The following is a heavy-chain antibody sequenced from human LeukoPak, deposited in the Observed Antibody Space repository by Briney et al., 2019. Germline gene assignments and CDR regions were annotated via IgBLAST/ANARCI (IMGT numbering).Heavy chain of an antibody. J-gene: IGHJ6*02. CDR1: GGSISSGGYY. CDR3: ARDLRLPVDV. CDR2: IYHSGST. Sequence: PSQTLSLTCTVSGGSISSGGYYWSWIRQPPGKGLEWIGYIYHSGSTYYNPSLKSRVTISVDRSKNQFSLKLSSATAADTAVYYCARDLRLPVDVWGQGTTVTVSS. V-gene: IGHV4-30-2*01.